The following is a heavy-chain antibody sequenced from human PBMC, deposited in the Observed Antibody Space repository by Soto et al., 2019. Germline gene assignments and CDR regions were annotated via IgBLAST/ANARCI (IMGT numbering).Heavy chain of an antibody. D-gene: IGHD1-26*01. CDR1: GFTFSSYG. V-gene: IGHV3-30*18. J-gene: IGHJ3*02. CDR2: ISYDGSNK. CDR3: AKEYSGSVDAFDI. Sequence: GGSLRLSCAASGFTFSSYGMHWVRQAPGKGLEWVAVISYDGSNKYYADSVKGRFTISRDNSKNTLYLQMNSLRAEDTAVYYCAKEYSGSVDAFDIWGQGTMVTVSS.